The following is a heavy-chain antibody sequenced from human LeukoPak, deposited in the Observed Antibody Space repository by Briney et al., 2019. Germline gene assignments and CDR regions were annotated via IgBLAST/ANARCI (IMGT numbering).Heavy chain of an antibody. V-gene: IGHV4-39*07. D-gene: IGHD6-13*01. CDR2: IFYSGST. CDR3: AKGDPFRAGWFDP. CDR1: GDSISSSSYY. J-gene: IGHJ5*02. Sequence: SETLSLTCSVSGDSISSSSYYWGWIRQPPGKGLEWIGSIFYSGSTYYNPSLKSRVTMSVDTSKNQFSLKLSSVTAADTAVYYCAKGDPFRAGWFDPWGQGILVTVSS.